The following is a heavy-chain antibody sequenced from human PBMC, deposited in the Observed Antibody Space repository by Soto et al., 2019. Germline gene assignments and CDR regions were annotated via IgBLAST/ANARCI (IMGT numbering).Heavy chain of an antibody. CDR3: ARAPWGGDSYGMDV. D-gene: IGHD2-21*02. CDR1: GFTFSSYS. CDR2: ISSSSSYI. Sequence: EVQLVESGGGLVKPGGSLRLSCAASGFTFSSYSMNWVRHAPGKGLEWVSSISSSSSYIYYADSVKGRFTISRDNANNSPYLQMNSLRAEDTAVYYCARAPWGGDSYGMDVWGQGTTVTVSS. J-gene: IGHJ6*02. V-gene: IGHV3-21*01.